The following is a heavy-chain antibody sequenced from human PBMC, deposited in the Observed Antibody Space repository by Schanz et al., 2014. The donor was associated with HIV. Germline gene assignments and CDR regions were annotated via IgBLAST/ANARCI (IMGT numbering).Heavy chain of an antibody. V-gene: IGHV1-18*01. CDR3: ARGDRDDFWSGAAI. D-gene: IGHD3-3*01. CDR2: INTYYSTP. Sequence: HLVQSGTEVKKPGASVKVSCEASGYTFSNYDIVWVRQAPGQRLQWVAWINTYYSTPHYAQRLQGRVTMTRDKSTSTVYMEMRSLRSDDTAVYYCARGDRDDFWSGAAIWGQGTLVTVSS. J-gene: IGHJ4*02. CDR1: GYTFSNYD.